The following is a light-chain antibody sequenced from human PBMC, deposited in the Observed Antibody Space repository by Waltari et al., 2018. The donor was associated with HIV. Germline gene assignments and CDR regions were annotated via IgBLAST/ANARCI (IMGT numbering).Light chain of an antibody. V-gene: IGLV3-19*01. Sequence: SSELTQDPAVSVALGQTVRITCQGDSLRSDYASWYQQKPGQAPLLVIYGKNTRPSGIPDRFSGSSSGNTATLTITGAQAEDEADYYCNSRDSSGNHVVFGGGTKLTVL. J-gene: IGLJ2*01. CDR2: GKN. CDR3: NSRDSSGNHVV. CDR1: SLRSDY.